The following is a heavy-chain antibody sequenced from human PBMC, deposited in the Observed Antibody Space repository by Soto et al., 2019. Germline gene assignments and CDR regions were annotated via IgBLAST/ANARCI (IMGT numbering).Heavy chain of an antibody. CDR1: GGSISSYY. J-gene: IGHJ3*02. D-gene: IGHD2-15*01. V-gene: IGHV4-59*01. CDR2: IYYSGST. CDR3: ARELGYCSGGSCDDAFDI. Sequence: SETLSLTCTVSGGSISSYYWSWIRQPPGKGLEWIGYIYYSGSTNYNPSLKSRVTISVDTSKNQFSLKLSSVTAADTAVYYCARELGYCSGGSCDDAFDIWGQGTMVTVSS.